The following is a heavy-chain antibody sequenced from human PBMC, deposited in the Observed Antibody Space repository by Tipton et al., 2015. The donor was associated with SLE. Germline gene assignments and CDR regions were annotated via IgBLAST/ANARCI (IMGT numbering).Heavy chain of an antibody. V-gene: IGHV4-59*01. J-gene: IGHJ6*03. CDR3: ARGGGIRFLEWDYYYMDV. CDR1: GGSISSYY. D-gene: IGHD3-3*01. CDR2: IYYSGST. Sequence: TLSLTCTVSGGSISSYYWSWIRQPPGKGLEWIGYIYYSGSTNYNPSLESRVTISVDTSKNQFSLKLSSLTAADTAVYYCARGGGIRFLEWDYYYMDVWGKGTTVTVSS.